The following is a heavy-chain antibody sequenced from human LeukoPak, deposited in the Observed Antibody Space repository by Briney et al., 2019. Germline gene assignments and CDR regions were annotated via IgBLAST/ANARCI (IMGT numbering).Heavy chain of an antibody. CDR3: AKVPEPVGATPDFDY. J-gene: IGHJ4*02. CDR2: ISYDGSNK. V-gene: IGHV3-30*18. D-gene: IGHD1-26*01. CDR1: GFTFGSYG. Sequence: GRSLRLSCAASGFTFGSYGMHWVRQAPGKGLEWVAVISYDGSNKYYADSVKGRFTISRDNSKNTLYLQMNSLRAEDTAVYYCAKVPEPVGATPDFDYWGQGTLVTVSS.